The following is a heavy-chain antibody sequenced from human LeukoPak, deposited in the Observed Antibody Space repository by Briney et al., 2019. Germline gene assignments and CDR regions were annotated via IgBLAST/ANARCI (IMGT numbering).Heavy chain of an antibody. CDR3: ARGEVVPAATNYYYYGMDV. CDR1: GGSFSGYY. J-gene: IGHJ6*04. V-gene: IGHV4-34*01. Sequence: PSETLSLTCAVYGGSFSGYYWSWIRQPPGKGLEWIGEINHSGSTNYNPSLKSPVTISVDTSKNQFSLKLSSVTAADTAVYYCARGEVVPAATNYYYYGMDVWGKGTTVTVSS. D-gene: IGHD2-2*01. CDR2: INHSGST.